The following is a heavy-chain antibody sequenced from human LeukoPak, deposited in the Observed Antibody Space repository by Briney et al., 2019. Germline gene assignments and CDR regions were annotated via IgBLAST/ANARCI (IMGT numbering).Heavy chain of an antibody. Sequence: GSLRLSCAASGFTFSSYSMNWVRQAPGKGLEWVSAISGSGGSTYYADSVKGRFTISRDNSKNTLYLQMNSLRAEDTAVYYCAKVPSGGDYYYYYYGMDVWGQGTTVTVSS. D-gene: IGHD4-17*01. CDR3: AKVPSGGDYYYYYYGMDV. CDR2: ISGSGGST. CDR1: GFTFSSYS. J-gene: IGHJ6*02. V-gene: IGHV3-23*01.